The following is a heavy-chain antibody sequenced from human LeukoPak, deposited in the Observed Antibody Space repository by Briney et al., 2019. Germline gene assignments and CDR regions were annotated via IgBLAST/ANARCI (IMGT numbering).Heavy chain of an antibody. CDR2: ISSTSSYI. J-gene: IGHJ4*02. D-gene: IGHD3-22*01. CDR3: ARDENYYDSSGYSS. CDR1: GFTFSRYT. Sequence: GGSLRLSCAASGFTFSRYTMNWVRQAPGKGLEWVSAISSTSSYIYYADSVKGRFTISRDNAKSSLYLQMNSLRAEDTAVYYCARDENYYDSSGYSSGGQGTLVTVSS. V-gene: IGHV3-21*06.